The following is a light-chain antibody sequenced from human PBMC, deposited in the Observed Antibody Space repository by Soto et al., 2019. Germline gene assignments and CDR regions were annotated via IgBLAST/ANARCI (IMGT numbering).Light chain of an antibody. CDR3: QQSNNYPWT. CDR1: QSISSW. V-gene: IGKV1-5*03. J-gene: IGKJ1*01. CDR2: EAS. Sequence: DIQMTQSPSTLSASVGDRVTITCRASQSISSWLAWYQQKPGKAPKLLIYEASNLESGVPSRFSGSGSGTEFNLTISSLQPDDFATYYCQQSNNYPWTFGQGTKVEIK.